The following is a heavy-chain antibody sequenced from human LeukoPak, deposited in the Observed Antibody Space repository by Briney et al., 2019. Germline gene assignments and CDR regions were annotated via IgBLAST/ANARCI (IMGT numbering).Heavy chain of an antibody. CDR3: ATQGFNYYDSSGYPLHFDY. CDR2: FDPEDGET. V-gene: IGHV1-24*01. D-gene: IGHD3-22*01. J-gene: IGHJ4*02. CDR1: GYTLTELS. Sequence: GASVKVSCKVSGYTLTELSMHWVRQAPGKGLEWMGGFDPEDGETIYAQKFQGRVTMTEDTSTDTAYMELCSLRSEDTAVYYCATQGFNYYDSSGYPLHFDYWGQGTLVTVSS.